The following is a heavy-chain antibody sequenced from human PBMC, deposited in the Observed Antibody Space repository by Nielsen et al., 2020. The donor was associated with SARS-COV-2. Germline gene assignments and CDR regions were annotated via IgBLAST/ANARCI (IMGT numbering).Heavy chain of an antibody. J-gene: IGHJ6*02. CDR1: GYTFTSYD. D-gene: IGHD6-13*01. Sequence: ASVKVSCKASGYTFTSYDINWVRQANGQGLEWMGWMNPNSGNTGYAQKFQGRVTMTRNTSISTAYMELSSLRSEDTAVYYCARAPYSSSWYRYYYYYGMDVWGQGTTVTVSS. V-gene: IGHV1-8*01. CDR2: MNPNSGNT. CDR3: ARAPYSSSWYRYYYYYGMDV.